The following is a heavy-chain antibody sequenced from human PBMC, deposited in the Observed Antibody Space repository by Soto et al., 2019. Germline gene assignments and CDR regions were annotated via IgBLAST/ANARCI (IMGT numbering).Heavy chain of an antibody. D-gene: IGHD6-13*01. J-gene: IGHJ4*02. CDR2: IYYSGST. CDR1: GGSISSSSYY. V-gene: IGHV4-39*01. Sequence: PXETLCLTCTVAGGSISSSSYYWGWIRQPPGKGLEWIGSIYYSGSTYYNPSLKSRVTISVDTSKNQFSLKLSSVTAADTAVYYCARHKAATNPFDYWGQGTLVTVSS. CDR3: ARHKAATNPFDY.